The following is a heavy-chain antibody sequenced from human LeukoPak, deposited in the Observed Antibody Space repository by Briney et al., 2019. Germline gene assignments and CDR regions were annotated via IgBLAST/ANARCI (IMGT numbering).Heavy chain of an antibody. CDR2: ISGSGGST. D-gene: IGHD5-24*01. Sequence: QPGGSLRLSCAASGFTFSSYAMSWVRQAPGKGLEWVSAISGSGGSTYYADSVKGRFTISRDNSKNTLYLQMNSLRAEDTAVYYCARTGGSQWLQSLFAYWGQGTLVTVSS. CDR1: GFTFSSYA. J-gene: IGHJ4*02. CDR3: ARTGGSQWLQSLFAY. V-gene: IGHV3-23*01.